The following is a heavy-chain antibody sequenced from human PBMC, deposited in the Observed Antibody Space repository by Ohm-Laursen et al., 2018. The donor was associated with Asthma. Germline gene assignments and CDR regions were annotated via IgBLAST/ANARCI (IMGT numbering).Heavy chain of an antibody. CDR2: ISSSSSTI. CDR1: GFTFSSYA. D-gene: IGHD5-12*01. CDR3: AREEDIVATIGDY. J-gene: IGHJ4*02. V-gene: IGHV3-48*02. Sequence: SLRLSCAAPGFTFSSYAMNWVRQAPGKGLEWVSYISSSSSTIYYADSVKGRFTISRDNAKNSLYLQMNSLRDKDTAVYYCAREEDIVATIGDYWGQGTLVTVSS.